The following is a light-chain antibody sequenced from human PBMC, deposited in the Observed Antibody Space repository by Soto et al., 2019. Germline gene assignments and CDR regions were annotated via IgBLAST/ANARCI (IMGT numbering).Light chain of an antibody. J-gene: IGKJ4*01. Sequence: DIQMTQSPSSLSASVGDRVTITCRASQGIGTYLAWYQQKPGKVPKLLIYAASTLQSGVPSRFTGSGSGTDFTLTISSLQPEDVATYYCQKCGSAPFTFGGGTKV. CDR3: QKCGSAPFT. CDR1: QGIGTY. V-gene: IGKV1-27*01. CDR2: AAS.